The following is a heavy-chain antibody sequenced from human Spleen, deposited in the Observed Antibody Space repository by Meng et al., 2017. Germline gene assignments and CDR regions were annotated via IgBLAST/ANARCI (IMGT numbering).Heavy chain of an antibody. J-gene: IGHJ5*02. CDR1: GGSISSSTW. CDR3: AGFTLIRGIMPWFDP. CDR2: VYHSGST. V-gene: IGHV4-4*02. Sequence: QGQLHEAGPGLGKPSGTLSLNCAVSGGSISSSTWWTWVRQPPGKGLEWIGEVYHSGSTNYNPSLKSRVTMSVDESNNQFSLKLSSVTAADTAVYYCAGFTLIRGIMPWFDPWGQGTLVTVSS. D-gene: IGHD3-10*01.